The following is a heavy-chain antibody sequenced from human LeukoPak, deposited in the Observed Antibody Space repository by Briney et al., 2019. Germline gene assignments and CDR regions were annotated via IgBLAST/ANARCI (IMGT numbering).Heavy chain of an antibody. CDR3: AKDFSVYYYDSRVLDY. CDR1: GFTFSGSA. Sequence: GGSLRLSCAASGFTFSGSAMHWVRQASGKGLEWVSYISNSGIIMYYADSVKGRFTISRDNSKKTLYLQMNSLRPEDTAVYYCAKDFSVYYYDSRVLDYWGQGTLVTVSS. J-gene: IGHJ4*02. CDR2: ISNSGIIM. V-gene: IGHV3-48*01. D-gene: IGHD3-22*01.